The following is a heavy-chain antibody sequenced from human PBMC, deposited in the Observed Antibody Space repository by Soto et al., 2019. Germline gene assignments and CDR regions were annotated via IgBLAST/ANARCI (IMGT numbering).Heavy chain of an antibody. CDR2: ISSSSSYI. V-gene: IGHV3-21*01. Sequence: GGSLRLSCAASGFTFSSYSMNWVRQAPGKGLEWVSSISSSSSYIYYADSVKGRFTISRDNAKNSLYLQMNSLRAEDTAVYYCARGSGSHSDYYYYGMDVWGQGTTVTAP. CDR3: ARGSGSHSDYYYYGMDV. D-gene: IGHD3-10*01. CDR1: GFTFSSYS. J-gene: IGHJ6*02.